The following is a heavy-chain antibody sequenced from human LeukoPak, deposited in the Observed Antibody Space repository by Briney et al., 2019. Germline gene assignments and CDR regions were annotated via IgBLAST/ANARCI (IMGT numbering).Heavy chain of an antibody. CDR1: GFTFSSYA. CDR3: ARACPSNYGYYGMDV. CDR2: IYSGGGT. J-gene: IGHJ6*02. V-gene: IGHV3-66*01. Sequence: GGSLRLSCAASGFTFSSYAMSWVRQAPGKGLEWVSVIYSGGGTYYADSVKGRFTISRDNSKNTLYLQMNSLRAEDTAVYYCARACPSNYGYYGMDVWGQGTTVTVSS. D-gene: IGHD4-11*01.